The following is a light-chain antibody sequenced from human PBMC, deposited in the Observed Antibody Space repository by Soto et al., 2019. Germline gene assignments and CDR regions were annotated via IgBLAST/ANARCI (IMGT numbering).Light chain of an antibody. V-gene: IGLV4-69*01. CDR1: SGHSSYA. J-gene: IGLJ2*01. CDR2: LNSDGSH. CDR3: QTWGTGIGV. Sequence: QLVLTQSPSASASLGASVKLTCTLSSGHSSYAIAWHQQQPEKGPRYLMKLNSDGSHSKGDGIPDRFSGSSSGAERYLTISGLQSEDEADYYCQTWGTGIGVFGGGTTLTVL.